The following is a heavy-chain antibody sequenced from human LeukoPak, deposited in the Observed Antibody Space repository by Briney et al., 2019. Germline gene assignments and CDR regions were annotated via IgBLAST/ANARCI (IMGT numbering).Heavy chain of an antibody. CDR1: GGSISSGGYY. J-gene: IGHJ5*02. CDR2: IYYSGST. D-gene: IGHD3-3*01. Sequence: SETLSLTCTVSGGSISSGGYYWSWIRQHPGKGLEWIGYIYYSGSTYYNPSLKSRVTISVDTSKNQSSLKLSSVTAADTAVYYCATIWGIFGVVNYGFDPWGQGTLVTVSS. V-gene: IGHV4-31*03. CDR3: ATIWGIFGVVNYGFDP.